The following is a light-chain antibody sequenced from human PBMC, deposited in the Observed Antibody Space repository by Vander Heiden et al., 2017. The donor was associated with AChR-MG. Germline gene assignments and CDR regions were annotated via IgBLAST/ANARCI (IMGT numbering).Light chain of an antibody. Sequence: GGTVTLTCGLSSASVFFNYYTSWYQQTPGQAPRTLIYNTHTRSSGVPDRFSGSILGNKAALTITGAQADDESDYYCVLYIGSGISVFGGGTKLTVL. CDR1: SASVFFNYY. V-gene: IGLV8-61*01. J-gene: IGLJ2*01. CDR3: VLYIGSGISV. CDR2: NTH.